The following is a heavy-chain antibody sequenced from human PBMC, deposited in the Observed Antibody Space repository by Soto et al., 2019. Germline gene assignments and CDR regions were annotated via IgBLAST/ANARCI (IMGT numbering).Heavy chain of an antibody. Sequence: QVQLVESGGGVVQPGRSLRLSCAASGFTFSSYGMHWVRQAPGKGLEWVAVISYDGSNKYYADSVKGRFTISRDNSKNTLYLQMNSLRAEDTAVYYCARGFSDFYESSGYYILWGQGTLVTVSS. CDR3: ARGFSDFYESSGYYIL. J-gene: IGHJ4*02. CDR2: ISYDGSNK. V-gene: IGHV3-30*03. CDR1: GFTFSSYG. D-gene: IGHD3-22*01.